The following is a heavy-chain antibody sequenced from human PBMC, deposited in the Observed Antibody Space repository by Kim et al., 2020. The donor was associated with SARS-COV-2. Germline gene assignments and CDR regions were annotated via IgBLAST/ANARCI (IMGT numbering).Heavy chain of an antibody. D-gene: IGHD2-15*01. J-gene: IGHJ6*04. CDR3: ARCVDLSLMDV. Sequence: ISYADSVKGRFTISRDNAKNSLYLQMNSLRAEDTAVYYCARCVDLSLMDVWGKGTTVTVSS. V-gene: IGHV3-48*03. CDR2: I.